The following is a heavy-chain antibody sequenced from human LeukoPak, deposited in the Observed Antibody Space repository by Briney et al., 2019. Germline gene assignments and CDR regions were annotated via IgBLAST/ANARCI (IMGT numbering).Heavy chain of an antibody. J-gene: IGHJ3*02. CDR3: ATDRKSHAFDI. V-gene: IGHV5-51*01. Sequence: GESLKISRKGSGYNFAKSWIGWVRQMPGKGLEWMGIVYPGDSDTRYSPSFQGQVTISADKSISTAYLQWSSLKASDTAMYYCATDRKSHAFDIWGQGTMVTVSS. CDR1: GYNFAKSW. CDR2: VYPGDSDT.